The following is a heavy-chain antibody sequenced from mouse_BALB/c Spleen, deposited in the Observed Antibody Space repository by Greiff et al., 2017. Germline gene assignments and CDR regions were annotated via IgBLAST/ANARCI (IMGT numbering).Heavy chain of an antibody. CDR1: GFTFSSYA. CDR2: ISSGGSYT. CDR3: AREGYYGYWYFDV. Sequence: EVQLVESGGGLVKPGGSLKLSCAASGFTFSSYAMSWVRQSPEKRLEWVAEISSGGSYTYYPDTVTGRFTISRDNAKNTLYLEMSSLRSEDTAMYYCAREGYYGYWYFDVWGAGTTVTVSS. D-gene: IGHD1-1*01. J-gene: IGHJ1*01. V-gene: IGHV5-9-4*01.